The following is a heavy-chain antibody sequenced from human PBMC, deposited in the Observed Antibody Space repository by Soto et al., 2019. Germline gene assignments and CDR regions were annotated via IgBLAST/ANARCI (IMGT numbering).Heavy chain of an antibody. CDR2: IRSKAYGGTT. CDR1: GFTFGDYA. CDR3: AGLGGTSGTPFDP. J-gene: IGHJ5*02. Sequence: GGSLRLSCTASGFTFGDYAMSWFRQAPGKGLEWVGFIRSKAYGGTTEYAASVKGRFTISRDDSKSIAYLQMNSLKTEDTAVYYCAGLGGTSGTPFDPWGQGTLVTVSS. V-gene: IGHV3-49*03. D-gene: IGHD1-1*01.